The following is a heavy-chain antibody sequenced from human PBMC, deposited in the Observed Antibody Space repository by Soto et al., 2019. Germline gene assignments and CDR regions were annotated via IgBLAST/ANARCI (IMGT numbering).Heavy chain of an antibody. V-gene: IGHV3-21*01. CDR1: GVTFSSYP. CDR3: ARSQRNGAMDV. J-gene: IGHJ6*02. Sequence: PGGSLRLSCAASGVTFSSYPMSWVRQAPGKGLEWVSSITGSSSITDYADSVKGRFTISRDDAKNSLFLQMSSLRADDTAVYYCARSQRNGAMDVWGQGTTVTVSS. CDR2: ITGSSSIT. D-gene: IGHD2-8*01.